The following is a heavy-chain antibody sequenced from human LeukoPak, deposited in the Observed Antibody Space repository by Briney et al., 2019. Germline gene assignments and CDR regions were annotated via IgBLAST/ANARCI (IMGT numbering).Heavy chain of an antibody. J-gene: IGHJ5*02. CDR2: INPNSGGT. CDR1: GYTFTGYC. CDR3: ARGGRTWGLMVWFDP. V-gene: IGHV1-2*02. D-gene: IGHD2-8*01. Sequence: ASVKVSCKASGYTFTGYCMHWVRQAPGQGLEWMGWINPNSGGTNYAQKFQGRVTMTRDTSISTAYMELSRLRSDDTAVYYCARGGRTWGLMVWFDPWGQGTLVTVSS.